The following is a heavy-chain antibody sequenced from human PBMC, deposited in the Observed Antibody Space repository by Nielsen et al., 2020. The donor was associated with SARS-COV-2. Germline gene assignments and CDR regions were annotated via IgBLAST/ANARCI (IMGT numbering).Heavy chain of an antibody. D-gene: IGHD5-12*01. V-gene: IGHV3-48*03. CDR2: ISSSGSTI. J-gene: IGHJ4*02. CDR1: GFTFSSYE. CDR3: ARVGDSGYDFSYYFDY. Sequence: GGSLRLSCAASGFTFSSYEMNWVRQAPGKGLEWVSYISSSGSTIYYADSVKGRFTISRDNAKNSLYLQMNSLRAEDTAVYYCARVGDSGYDFSYYFDYWGQGTLVTVSS.